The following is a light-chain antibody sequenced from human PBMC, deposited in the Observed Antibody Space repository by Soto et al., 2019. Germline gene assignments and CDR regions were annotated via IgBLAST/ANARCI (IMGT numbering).Light chain of an antibody. Sequence: QLVLTQPASVSGSPGQSITISCSGTSSDVGSYNLVSWYQQHPDKAPKLIIYEVRSRSSGVPNRFSGSKSGATAALTISGLQAEDEADYYCSSYAGSSTLVFGGGTKLTVL. CDR3: SSYAGSSTLV. CDR2: EVR. V-gene: IGLV2-14*02. CDR1: SSDVGSYNL. J-gene: IGLJ3*02.